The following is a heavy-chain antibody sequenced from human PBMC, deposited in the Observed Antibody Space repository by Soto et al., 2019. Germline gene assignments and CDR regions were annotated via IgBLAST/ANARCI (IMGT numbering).Heavy chain of an antibody. CDR2: IIPIFGTA. CDR1: GGTFSSYA. Sequence: SVKVSCKASGGTFSSYAISWVRQAPGQGLEWMGGIIPIFGTANYAQKFQGRVTITADESTSTAYMELSSLRSEDTAVYYCARGGGVDMATIHHHSCMDFSDQAPTVTVSS. CDR3: ARGGGVDMATIHHHSCMDF. V-gene: IGHV1-69*13. D-gene: IGHD5-12*01. J-gene: IGHJ6*02.